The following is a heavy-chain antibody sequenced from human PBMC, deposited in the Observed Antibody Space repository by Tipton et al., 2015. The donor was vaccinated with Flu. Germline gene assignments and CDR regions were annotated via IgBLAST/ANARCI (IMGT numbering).Heavy chain of an antibody. J-gene: IGHJ4*02. CDR2: IYYSGST. Sequence: TLSLTCTVSGGSISSGGYYWSWIRQHPGKGLEWIGYIYYSGSTYHSPSLKSRVTISVDTSKNQFSLKLSSVTAADTAVYYCAREGDYYDSSGPISLFYYWGQGTLVTVSS. D-gene: IGHD3-22*01. CDR1: GGSISSGGYY. CDR3: AREGDYYDSSGPISLFYY. V-gene: IGHV4-31*03.